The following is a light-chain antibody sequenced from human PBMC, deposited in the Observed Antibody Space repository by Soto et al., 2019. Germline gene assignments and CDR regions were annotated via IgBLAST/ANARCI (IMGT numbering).Light chain of an antibody. CDR1: QSVSSN. J-gene: IGKJ4*01. CDR2: DAS. V-gene: IGKV3-15*01. Sequence: EKGMTQSPATLSVSPGERATLSFRASQSVSSNLAWYQQKPGQAPRLVIYDASTRATGIPARFSGSGSGTEFTLTISSLQSEDFALYYCQQYNNWPLFGGGTKVDNK. CDR3: QQYNNWPL.